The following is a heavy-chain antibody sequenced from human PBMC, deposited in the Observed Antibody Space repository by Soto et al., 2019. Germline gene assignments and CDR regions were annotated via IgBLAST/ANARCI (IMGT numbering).Heavy chain of an antibody. CDR2: IYYSGST. Sequence: PSETLSLTCTVSGGSISSGGYYWSWIRQHPGKGLEWIGYIYYSGSTYYNPSLKSRVTISVDTSKNQFSLKLSSVTAADTAVYYCAREVAAATHRGGGMDVWGQGTTVTVSS. J-gene: IGHJ6*02. CDR3: AREVAAATHRGGGMDV. D-gene: IGHD2-15*01. V-gene: IGHV4-31*03. CDR1: GGSISSGGYY.